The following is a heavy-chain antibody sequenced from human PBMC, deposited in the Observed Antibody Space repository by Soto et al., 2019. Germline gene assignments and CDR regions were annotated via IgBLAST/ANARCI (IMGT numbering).Heavy chain of an antibody. J-gene: IGHJ4*02. D-gene: IGHD6-19*01. Sequence: EVQLLESGGGLVQPGGSLRLSCAASGFTFSSYAMSWVRQAPGKGLEWVSAISGSGGSTYYTDSVKGRFTISRGNSKNTLYLQMNSLRAEDTAVYYWAKGVWGSSGYDYWGQGTLVTVSS. V-gene: IGHV3-23*01. CDR1: GFTFSSYA. CDR3: AKGVWGSSGYDY. CDR2: ISGSGGST.